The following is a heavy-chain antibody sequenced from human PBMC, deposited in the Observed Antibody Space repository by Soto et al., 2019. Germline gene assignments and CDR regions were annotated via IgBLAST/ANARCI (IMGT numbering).Heavy chain of an antibody. V-gene: IGHV3-48*01. CDR1: GFTFSSYS. Sequence: GGSLRLSCAASGFTFSSYSMNWVRQAPGKGLEWVSYISSSSSTIYYADSVKGRFTISRDNAKNSLYLQMNSLRAEDTAVYYCARERGESRGYSPLYYYYYYMDVWGKGTTVTVSS. J-gene: IGHJ6*03. CDR2: ISSSSSTI. D-gene: IGHD5-18*01. CDR3: ARERGESRGYSPLYYYYYYMDV.